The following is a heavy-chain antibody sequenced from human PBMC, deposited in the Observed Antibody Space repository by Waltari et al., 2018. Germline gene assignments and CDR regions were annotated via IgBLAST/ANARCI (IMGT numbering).Heavy chain of an antibody. Sequence: EVQLVESGGGLVKPGGSRRLSCEASGLTLRAAWMRWVRLAPGKGMEWFGRIKSKNDGETTEYAAPVKGRFSISRDDSKDTIYLQMNSLDTEDTAMYYCNTDRVTIFGGYWGQGTLVTVSS. D-gene: IGHD3-3*01. CDR3: NTDRVTIFGGY. CDR1: GLTLRAAW. V-gene: IGHV3-15*01. J-gene: IGHJ4*02. CDR2: IKSKNDGETT.